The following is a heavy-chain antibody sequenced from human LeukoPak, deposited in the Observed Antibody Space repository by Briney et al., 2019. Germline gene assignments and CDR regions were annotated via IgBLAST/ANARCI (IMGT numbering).Heavy chain of an antibody. CDR3: ARDREGYSY. V-gene: IGHV3-74*01. D-gene: IGHD5-24*01. CDR1: GFTSRDYR. Sequence: GGSLRLSCAPSGFTSRDYRMHWVPQAPGKGLVWVSFINSDGSSTRYADSVKGRFTISRDNAKNTLYLQMNSLRAEDTAVYYCARDREGYSYWGQGTLVTVSS. CDR2: INSDGSST. J-gene: IGHJ4*02.